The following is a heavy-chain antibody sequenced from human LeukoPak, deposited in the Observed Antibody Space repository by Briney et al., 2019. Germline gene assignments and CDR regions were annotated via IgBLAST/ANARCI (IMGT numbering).Heavy chain of an antibody. CDR1: GGTFSSYA. CDR3: ASPNDLLGFDY. Sequence: ASVKVSCKASGGTFSSYAISWVRQAPGQGLEWMGGIIPIFGTANYAQKFQGRVTITADESTSTAYVELSSLRSEDTAVYYCASPNDLLGFDYWGQGTLVTVSS. J-gene: IGHJ4*02. CDR2: IIPIFGTA. D-gene: IGHD2-8*01. V-gene: IGHV1-69*13.